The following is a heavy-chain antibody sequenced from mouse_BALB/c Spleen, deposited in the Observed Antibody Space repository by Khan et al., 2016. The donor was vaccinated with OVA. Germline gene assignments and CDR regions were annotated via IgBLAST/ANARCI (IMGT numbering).Heavy chain of an antibody. Sequence: EVELVESVGDVVKPGGSLKLSCAASGFTFSTYGMSWVRQTPDKRLEWVATVSTGGHYTYYPDTVKGRFTISRDNAKNTLYLQMSSLKSEDTAMFYCARLAYYYDSEGFAYWGQGTLVTVSA. J-gene: IGHJ3*01. D-gene: IGHD1-1*01. V-gene: IGHV5-6*01. CDR3: ARLAYYYDSEGFAY. CDR1: GFTFSTYG. CDR2: VSTGGHYT.